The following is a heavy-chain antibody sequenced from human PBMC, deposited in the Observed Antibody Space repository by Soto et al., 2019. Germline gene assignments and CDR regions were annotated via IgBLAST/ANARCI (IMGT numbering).Heavy chain of an antibody. J-gene: IGHJ6*02. Sequence: GGSLRLSCAASGFTFSSYSMNWVRQAPGKGLEWVSSISSSSSYIYYADSVKGRFTISRDNAKNSLYLQMNSLRAEDTAVYYCARDHMVRGVAYYYGMDVWGQGTTVTVSS. CDR2: ISSSSSYI. V-gene: IGHV3-21*01. CDR1: GFTFSSYS. CDR3: ARDHMVRGVAYYYGMDV. D-gene: IGHD3-10*01.